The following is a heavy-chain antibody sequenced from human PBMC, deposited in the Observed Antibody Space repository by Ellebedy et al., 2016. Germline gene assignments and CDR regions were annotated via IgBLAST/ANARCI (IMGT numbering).Heavy chain of an antibody. CDR2: TYYRSKWYN. V-gene: IGHV6-1*01. Sequence: SETLSLXXAISGDSVSSNSAAWNWIRQSPSRGLEWLGRTYYRSKWYNDYAVSVRSRININPDTSKNQFSLQLNSVTPEDTAVYYCARVPRIDYFFYYMDVWGKGTTVTVSS. CDR3: ARVPRIDYFFYYMDV. J-gene: IGHJ6*03. D-gene: IGHD2/OR15-2a*01. CDR1: GDSVSSNSAA.